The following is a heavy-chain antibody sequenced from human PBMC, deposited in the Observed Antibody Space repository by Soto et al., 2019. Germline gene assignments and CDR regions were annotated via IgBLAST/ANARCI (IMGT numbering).Heavy chain of an antibody. CDR3: AREDTGSFDY. J-gene: IGHJ4*02. D-gene: IGHD2-8*02. Sequence: QVQLVESGGGVVQPGRSLRLSCAASGFTFSNYAMHWVRQAPGKGLEWVAVISYDGSNKYYADSVKGRFTMSRDNSKNTMSVLMNSLRAEDTAVYYCAREDTGSFDYWGQGTLVTVSS. CDR1: GFTFSNYA. V-gene: IGHV3-30-3*01. CDR2: ISYDGSNK.